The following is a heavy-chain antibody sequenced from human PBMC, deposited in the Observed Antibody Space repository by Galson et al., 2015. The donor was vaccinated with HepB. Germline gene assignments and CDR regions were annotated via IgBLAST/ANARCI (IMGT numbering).Heavy chain of an antibody. J-gene: IGHJ4*02. D-gene: IGHD3-10*01. CDR1: GSILTGYY. CDR2: INPNSGGT. CDR3: ARVAGFGEFSV. V-gene: IGHV1-2*02. Sequence: SVKVSCKASGSILTGYYMHWVRQAPGQGLEWMGWINPNSGGTNYAQKFQGRVTMTRDTSISTTYMELSRLRSDDTAVYYCARVAGFGEFSVWGQGTLVTVSS.